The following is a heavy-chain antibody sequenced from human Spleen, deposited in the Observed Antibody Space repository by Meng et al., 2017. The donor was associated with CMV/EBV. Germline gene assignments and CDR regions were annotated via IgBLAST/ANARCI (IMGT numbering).Heavy chain of an antibody. CDR2: ISVSGGTT. V-gene: IGHV3-23*01. Sequence: GGSLRLSCAASGFSFSGSAMNWVRQGPGKGLEWVSTISVSGGTTYYADSVKGRFTISRDNSKNTLYLQMNSLRAEDSAVYFCAKGAMLVPGGFYYNMDVWGQGTTVTVSS. D-gene: IGHD2-2*01. J-gene: IGHJ6*02. CDR3: AKGAMLVPGGFYYNMDV. CDR1: GFSFSGSA.